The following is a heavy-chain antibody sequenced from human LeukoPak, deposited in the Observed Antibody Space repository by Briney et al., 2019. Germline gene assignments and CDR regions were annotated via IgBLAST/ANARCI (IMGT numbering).Heavy chain of an antibody. D-gene: IGHD1-26*01. Sequence: SQTLSLTCAISGDIVSSNSAAWNWIRQSPSRGLEWLGRTYYRSKWYYDYAVAVKSRISINPDTSKNQFSLQLSSVTPEDTAAYYCARDPVGGSTIFDYWGQGTLVTVSS. CDR1: GDIVSSNSAA. CDR2: TYYRSKWYY. CDR3: ARDPVGGSTIFDY. V-gene: IGHV6-1*01. J-gene: IGHJ4*02.